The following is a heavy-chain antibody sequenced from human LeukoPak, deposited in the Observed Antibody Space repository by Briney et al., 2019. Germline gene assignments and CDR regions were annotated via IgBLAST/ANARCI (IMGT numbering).Heavy chain of an antibody. J-gene: IGHJ1*01. Sequence: ASVKVSCKASGYTFTSYGIIWVRQAPGQGLEWMGSISPYNGNTNYAQKLQGRVTMTTDTSTSTAYMELRSLRSDDTAVYYCASCHCTNGVCYGECEYFQHWGQGTLVTVSS. CDR1: GYTFTSYG. CDR3: ASCHCTNGVCYGECEYFQH. D-gene: IGHD2-8*01. V-gene: IGHV1-18*01. CDR2: ISPYNGNT.